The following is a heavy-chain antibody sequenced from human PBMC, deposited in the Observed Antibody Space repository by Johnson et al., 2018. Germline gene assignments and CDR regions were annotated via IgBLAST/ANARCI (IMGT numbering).Heavy chain of an antibody. CDR3: ACPEATYYDFWGGSTNYYYCAMHV. V-gene: IGHV3-21*04. Sequence: VQLVESGGGLVKPGGSLRLSCAASGFTFSSYSMNWVRQAPGKGLEWVSSISSSSSYIYYADSVKGRFPISRDNAKNSLYLLMNTLRAEDTAVYYWACPEATYYDFWGGSTNYYYCAMHVWGHGPTVTVSS. CDR2: ISSSSSYI. J-gene: IGHJ6*02. D-gene: IGHD3-3*01. CDR1: GFTFSSYS.